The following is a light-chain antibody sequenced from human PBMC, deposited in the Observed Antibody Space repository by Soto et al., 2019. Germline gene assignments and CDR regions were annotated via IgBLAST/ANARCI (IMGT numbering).Light chain of an antibody. J-gene: IGKJ1*01. Sequence: DIQMTQSPSTLSASVGDRVTITCRASQSISIWLAWYQQKPGKAPKLLIYKASSLESGVPSRFSGSGSGTDFTLTISSLLPDDFSTYYCQQYSTYTPRTFGQGTKVEIK. CDR2: KAS. V-gene: IGKV1-5*03. CDR3: QQYSTYTPRT. CDR1: QSISIW.